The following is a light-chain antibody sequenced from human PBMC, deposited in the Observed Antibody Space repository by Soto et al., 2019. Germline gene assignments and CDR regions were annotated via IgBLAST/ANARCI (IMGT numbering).Light chain of an antibody. CDR3: QQYNSYST. CDR1: QGIRND. J-gene: IGKJ1*01. CDR2: DAS. Sequence: DVQVTQSPSSLSSCLLDTFTVACRASQGIRNDLGWYQQKPGKAPKLLIYDASSLESGVPSRFSGSGSGTEFTLTISSLQPDDFATYYCQQYNSYSTFGQGTKVDIK. V-gene: IGKV1-17*01.